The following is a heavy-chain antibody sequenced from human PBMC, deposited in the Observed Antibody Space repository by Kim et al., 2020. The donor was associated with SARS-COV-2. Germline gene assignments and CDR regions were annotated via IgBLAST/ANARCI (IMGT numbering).Heavy chain of an antibody. J-gene: IGHJ6*03. CDR3: RGFRSNYYYYMDV. CDR2: INHSGST. Sequence: SETLSLTCAVYGGSFSGYYWSWIRQPPGKGLEWIGEINHSGSTNYNPSLKSRVTISVDTSKNQFSLKLTSVTAADTAVYYCRGFRSNYYYYMDVWGKGTT. D-gene: IGHD3-10*01. CDR1: GGSFSGYY. V-gene: IGHV4-34*01.